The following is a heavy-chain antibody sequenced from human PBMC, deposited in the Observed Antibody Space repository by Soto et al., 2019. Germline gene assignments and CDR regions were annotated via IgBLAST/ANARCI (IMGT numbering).Heavy chain of an antibody. D-gene: IGHD2-2*01. Sequence: GGSLRLSCAASGFTFCSYALSWVRQAPGKGLEWVSAISGSGGSKYYADSVKGRFTISRDNSKNTLYLQMNSLRAEDTAVYYCAKLFTVVVPENGMDVWGQGTTVTVSS. CDR3: AKLFTVVVPENGMDV. CDR1: GFTFCSYA. CDR2: ISGSGGSK. V-gene: IGHV3-23*01. J-gene: IGHJ6*02.